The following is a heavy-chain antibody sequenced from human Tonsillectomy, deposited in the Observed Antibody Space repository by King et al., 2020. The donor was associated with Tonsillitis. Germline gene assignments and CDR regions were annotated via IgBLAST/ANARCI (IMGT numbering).Heavy chain of an antibody. CDR2: IYPGDSDT. V-gene: IGHV5-51*01. CDR3: ARKWGDDAFDI. D-gene: IGHD3-16*01. CDR1: GYSFTNFW. Sequence: VQLVESGAEVKKPGESLKISCKGSGYSFTNFWIGWVRQMPGKGLEWMWIIYPGDSDTIYSPSFQGQVTISADKSITTAYLQWSSLKSSDTAMYYCARKWGDDAFDIWGQGTMVTVSS. J-gene: IGHJ3*02.